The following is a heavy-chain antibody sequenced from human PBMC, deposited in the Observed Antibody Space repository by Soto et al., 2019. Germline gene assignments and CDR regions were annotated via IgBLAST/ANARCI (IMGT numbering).Heavy chain of an antibody. J-gene: IGHJ4*02. D-gene: IGHD6-19*01. Sequence: ASVKVSCKASGYTFTSYGISWVRQAPGQGLEWMGWISAYNGNTNYAQKLQGRVTMTTDTSTSTAYVELRSLRSDDTAVYYCARGSHSSGWYAPFDYWGQGTLVTVSS. V-gene: IGHV1-18*01. CDR1: GYTFTSYG. CDR2: ISAYNGNT. CDR3: ARGSHSSGWYAPFDY.